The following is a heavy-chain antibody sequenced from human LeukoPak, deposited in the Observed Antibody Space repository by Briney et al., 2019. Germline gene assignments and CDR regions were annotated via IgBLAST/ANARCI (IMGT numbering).Heavy chain of an antibody. V-gene: IGHV3-9*01. CDR2: ISWNSGSI. CDR1: GFTFDDYA. Sequence: GGFLRLSCAASGFTFDDYAMHWVRHAPGKGLEWVSGISWNSGSIGYADSVKSRFTISRDNAKNSLYLQMNSLRAEDTALYYCAKEGGSSGWYLSWCDPWGQGTLVSVSS. CDR3: AKEGGSSGWYLSWCDP. D-gene: IGHD6-19*01. J-gene: IGHJ5*02.